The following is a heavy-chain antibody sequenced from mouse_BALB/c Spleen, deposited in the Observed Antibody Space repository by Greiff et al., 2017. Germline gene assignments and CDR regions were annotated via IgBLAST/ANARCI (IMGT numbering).Heavy chain of an antibody. V-gene: IGHV1S29*02. Sequence: VQLQQSGPELVKPGASVKISCKASGYTFTDYNMHWVKQSHGKSLEWIGYIYPYNGGTGYNQKFKSKATLTVDNSSSTAYMELRSLTSEDSAVYYCARHGNSPFAYWGQGTLVTVSA. CDR1: GYTFTDYN. J-gene: IGHJ3*01. CDR3: ARHGNSPFAY. CDR2: IYPYNGGT. D-gene: IGHD2-1*01.